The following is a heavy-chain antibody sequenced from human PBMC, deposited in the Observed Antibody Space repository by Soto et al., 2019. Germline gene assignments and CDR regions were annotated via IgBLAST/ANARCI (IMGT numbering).Heavy chain of an antibody. D-gene: IGHD5-12*01. J-gene: IGHJ3*02. V-gene: IGHV1-69*02. CDR1: GGTFSSYT. CDR2: IIPILGIA. Sequence: GDSVKVSCKASGGTFSSYTISWVRQAPGQGLEWMGRIIPILGIANYAQKFQGRVTITADKSTSTAYMELSSLRSEDTAVYYCARGHSGYNDAFDIWGQGTMVTVSS. CDR3: ARGHSGYNDAFDI.